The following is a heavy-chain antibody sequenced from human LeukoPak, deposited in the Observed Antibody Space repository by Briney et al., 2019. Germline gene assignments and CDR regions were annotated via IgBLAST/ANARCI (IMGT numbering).Heavy chain of an antibody. CDR2: IYYSGST. V-gene: IGHV4-59*01. CDR1: GASISSYY. J-gene: IGHJ4*02. D-gene: IGHD5-18*01. Sequence: LETLSLTCTVSGASISSYYWSWIRQPPGKGLEWIGYIYYSGSTNYNPSLKSRVTISVDTSKNQFSLKLSSVTAADTAVYYCARDINGYVQFDYWGQGTLVTVSS. CDR3: ARDINGYVQFDY.